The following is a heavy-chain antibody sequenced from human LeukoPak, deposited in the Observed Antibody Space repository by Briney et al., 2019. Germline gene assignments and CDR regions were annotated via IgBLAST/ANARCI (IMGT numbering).Heavy chain of an antibody. CDR1: GFTFSDYY. CDR2: ISSSGSTI. V-gene: IGHV3-11*04. CDR3: ARDSGSIAARLLDY. Sequence: PGGSLRLSCAASGFTFSDYYMSWIRQAPGKGLEWVSYISSSGSTIYYADSVKGRFTISRDNAKNSLYLQMNSLRDEDTAVYYCARDSGSIAARLLDYWGQGTLVTVSS. D-gene: IGHD6-6*01. J-gene: IGHJ4*02.